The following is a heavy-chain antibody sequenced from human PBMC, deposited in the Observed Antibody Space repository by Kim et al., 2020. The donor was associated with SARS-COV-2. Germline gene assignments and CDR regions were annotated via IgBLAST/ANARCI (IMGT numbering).Heavy chain of an antibody. CDR1: GFTFSSYG. CDR2: ISYDGSNK. Sequence: GGSLRLSCAASGFTFSSYGMHWVRQAPGKGLEWVAVISYDGSNKYYADSVKGRFTISRDNSKNTLYLQMNSLRAEDTAVYYCAKFYGYYYDSSGYYQGFDYWGQGTLVTVSS. J-gene: IGHJ4*02. D-gene: IGHD3-22*01. CDR3: AKFYGYYYDSSGYYQGFDY. V-gene: IGHV3-30*18.